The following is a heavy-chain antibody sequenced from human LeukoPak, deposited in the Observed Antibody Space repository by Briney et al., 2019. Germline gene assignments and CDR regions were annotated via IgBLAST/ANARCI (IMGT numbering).Heavy chain of an antibody. Sequence: SETLSLTCTVSGDSISSGDYYWSWIRQPAGKGLEWIGRISSSGSTNYNPSLKSRVTISVDTSKDQFSLKLSSVTAADTAVYFCARGPYSYDSSGAFDIWGQGTMVTVSS. J-gene: IGHJ3*02. CDR2: ISSSGST. V-gene: IGHV4-61*02. CDR3: ARGPYSYDSSGAFDI. CDR1: GDSISSGDYY. D-gene: IGHD3-22*01.